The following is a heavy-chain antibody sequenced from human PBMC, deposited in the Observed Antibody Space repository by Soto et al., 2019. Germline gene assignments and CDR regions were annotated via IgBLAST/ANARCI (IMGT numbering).Heavy chain of an antibody. CDR3: TKDGPPWRVCAFDI. D-gene: IGHD1-1*01. CDR1: GFTFSNAW. Sequence: PGGSLRLSCAASGFTFSNAWMSWVRQAPGKGLEWVGRIKSKTDGGTTDYAAPVKGRFTTSRDDSKNTLYLQMNSLKTEDTAVYYCTKDGPPWRVCAFDIWGQGTMVTVSS. CDR2: IKSKTDGGTT. J-gene: IGHJ3*02. V-gene: IGHV3-15*01.